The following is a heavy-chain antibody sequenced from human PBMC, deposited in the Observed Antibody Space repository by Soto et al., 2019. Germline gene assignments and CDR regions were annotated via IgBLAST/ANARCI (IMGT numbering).Heavy chain of an antibody. CDR3: AGVPVFGSGWFAEYFQH. CDR1: GYTFTSYG. Sequence: QVQLVQSGAEVKKPGASVKVSCKASGYTFTSYGISWVRQAPGQGLEWMGWISAYNGNTNYAQKLQGRVTMTTDTSRETAYMELRSRRSDDPAVYYCAGVPVFGSGWFAEYFQHGGQGPLVTVSS. CDR2: ISAYNGNT. V-gene: IGHV1-18*01. J-gene: IGHJ1*01. D-gene: IGHD6-19*01.